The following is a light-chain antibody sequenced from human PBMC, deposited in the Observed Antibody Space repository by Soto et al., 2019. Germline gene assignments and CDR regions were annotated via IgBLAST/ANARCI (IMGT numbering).Light chain of an antibody. Sequence: QSVLTQPPSASATPGQRVTISCSGSSSNIGSRHVFWYQQLPGTAPKLLIYSNNQRPSGVPDRVSGSKSGTSASLAISGLRSEDEADYYCAAWDDSLNGRVFGGGPKLTVL. J-gene: IGLJ3*02. CDR2: SNN. CDR1: SSNIGSRH. CDR3: AAWDDSLNGRV. V-gene: IGLV1-47*02.